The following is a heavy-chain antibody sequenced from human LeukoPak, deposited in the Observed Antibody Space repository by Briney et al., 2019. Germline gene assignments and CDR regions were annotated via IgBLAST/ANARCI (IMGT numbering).Heavy chain of an antibody. D-gene: IGHD5-24*01. CDR2: INHSGST. V-gene: IGHV4-34*01. CDR3: ARALEDAFDI. CDR1: GGSFSGYY. Sequence: SETLSLTCVVYGGSFSGYYWSWIRQPPGKGLEWIGEINHSGSTNYNPSLKSRVTISVDTSKNQFSLKLSSVTAADTAVYYCARALEDAFDIGGQGTMVTVSS. J-gene: IGHJ3*02.